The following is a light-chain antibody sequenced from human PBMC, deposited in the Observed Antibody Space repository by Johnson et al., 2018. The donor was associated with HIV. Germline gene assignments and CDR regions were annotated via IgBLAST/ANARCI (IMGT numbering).Light chain of an antibody. CDR3: GTWASSLSVYV. CDR2: DNN. CDR1: SSNIGNNY. J-gene: IGLJ1*01. Sequence: QSVLTQPPSVSAAPGQKVTISCSGSSSNIGNNYVSWYQQLPGTAPKLLIYDNNKRPSGIPDRFSGSKSGTSATLGITGLPTGDEADYYCGTWASSLSVYVFRTGTKVTVL. V-gene: IGLV1-51*01.